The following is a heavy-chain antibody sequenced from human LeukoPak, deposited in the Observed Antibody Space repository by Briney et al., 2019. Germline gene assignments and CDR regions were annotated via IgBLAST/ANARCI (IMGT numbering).Heavy chain of an antibody. CDR1: GYTFTASY. Sequence: ASVKVSCKASGYTFTASYMNWVRQAPGQGLEWMGWISPNSGGTNYAQKFQGRVTMTRDTSISTAYMELSRLRSDDTAVYYCARGVTARGFYYYMDVWGKGTTVTISS. V-gene: IGHV1-2*02. D-gene: IGHD2-21*02. J-gene: IGHJ6*03. CDR2: ISPNSGGT. CDR3: ARGVTARGFYYYMDV.